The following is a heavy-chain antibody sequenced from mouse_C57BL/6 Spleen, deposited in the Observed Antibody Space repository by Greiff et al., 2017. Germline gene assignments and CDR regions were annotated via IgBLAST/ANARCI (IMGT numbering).Heavy chain of an antibody. CDR3: ARGYDGYSGY. J-gene: IGHJ2*01. Sequence: QVQLKQPGAELVKPGASVKLSCKASGYTFTSYWMQWVKQRPGQGLEWIGEIDPSDSYTNYNQKFKGKATLTVDTSSSTAYMQLSSLTSEDSAVYYCARGYDGYSGYWGQGTTLTVSS. CDR1: GYTFTSYW. CDR2: IDPSDSYT. V-gene: IGHV1-50*01. D-gene: IGHD2-3*01.